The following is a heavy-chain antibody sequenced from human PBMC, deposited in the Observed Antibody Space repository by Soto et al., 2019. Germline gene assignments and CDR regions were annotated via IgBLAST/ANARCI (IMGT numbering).Heavy chain of an antibody. J-gene: IGHJ5*02. V-gene: IGHV4-30-2*01. D-gene: IGHD4-4*01. CDR2: IYHTGTT. Sequence: PSETLSLTCTVSGGSINSGGYSWTWIRQPPGKGLEWIGFIYHTGTTYYNPSLKSRVTISVDRSKNQFSLKLSSVTAADTAVYYCASTDYSNYLGFDPWGQGTLVTVSS. CDR1: GGSINSGGYS. CDR3: ASTDYSNYLGFDP.